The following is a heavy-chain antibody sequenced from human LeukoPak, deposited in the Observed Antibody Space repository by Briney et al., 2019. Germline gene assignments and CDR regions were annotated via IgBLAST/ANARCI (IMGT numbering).Heavy chain of an antibody. V-gene: IGHV3-23*01. CDR1: GFTFSSYA. D-gene: IGHD3-22*01. Sequence: GGSLRLSCAASGFTFSSYAMSWVRQAPGKGLEWVSGISGSGESTYYADSVKGRFTISRDNSKNTLYLQMNSLRAEDTAVYYCTKVLDGTGYWNYYFDSWGQGTLVTVSS. CDR2: ISGSGEST. J-gene: IGHJ4*02. CDR3: TKVLDGTGYWNYYFDS.